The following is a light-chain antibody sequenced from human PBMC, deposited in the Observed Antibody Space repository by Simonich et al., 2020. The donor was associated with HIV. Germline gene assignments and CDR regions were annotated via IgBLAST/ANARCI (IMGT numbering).Light chain of an antibody. CDR1: QNVSSN. V-gene: IGKV3-15*01. CDR2: GAS. J-gene: IGKJ2*01. CDR3: QQYNNWPYT. Sequence: DIVMTQSPVTLSVSPGERAPLSCRASQNVSSNLAWYQQKPGQAPILLIYGASTKATGIPASFSGSGSGTEFALTISSLQSEDFAVYYCQQYNNWPYTFGQGTKLEIK.